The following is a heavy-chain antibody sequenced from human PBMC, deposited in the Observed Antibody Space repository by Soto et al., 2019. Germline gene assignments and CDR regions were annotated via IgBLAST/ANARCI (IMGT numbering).Heavy chain of an antibody. CDR2: IYYSGST. D-gene: IGHD4-4*01. J-gene: IGHJ5*02. CDR1: GGSISSYY. V-gene: IGHV4-59*12. Sequence: LSLTCTVSGGSISSYYWSWIRQPPGKGLEWIGYIYYSGSTNYNPSLKSRVTISVDTSKNQFSLKLSSVTAADTAVYYCARDTVTTKEGITNNWFDPWGQGTLVTVSS. CDR3: ARDTVTTKEGITNNWFDP.